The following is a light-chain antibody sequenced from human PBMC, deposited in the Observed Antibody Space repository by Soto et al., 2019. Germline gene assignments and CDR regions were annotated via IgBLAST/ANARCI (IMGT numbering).Light chain of an antibody. CDR1: GSNIGAGYD. CDR2: GNS. Sequence: QSVLTQPPSVSGAPGQRVTISGTGGGSNIGAGYDVHWYRQLPGTAPKLLIYGNSNRPSGVPDRFSGSKSGTSASLAITGLQAEDEADYYCQSYDSSLSGVVFGGGTQLTVL. J-gene: IGLJ2*01. CDR3: QSYDSSLSGVV. V-gene: IGLV1-40*01.